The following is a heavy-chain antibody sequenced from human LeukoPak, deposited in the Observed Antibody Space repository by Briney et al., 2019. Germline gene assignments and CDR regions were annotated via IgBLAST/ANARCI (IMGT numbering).Heavy chain of an antibody. CDR3: ARYIRGPDYYIDV. V-gene: IGHV4-59*01. CDR1: GVALSSDY. Sequence: SETLSLTCTASGVALSSDYWSWIRQPPGKGLEWIGYVSYSGTTNYNPPLSSRLAISLDTPKNRFSLNLYSVTAADTAIYFCARYIRGPDYYIDVWGKGTTVAVSS. CDR2: VSYSGTT. D-gene: IGHD1-14*01. J-gene: IGHJ6*03.